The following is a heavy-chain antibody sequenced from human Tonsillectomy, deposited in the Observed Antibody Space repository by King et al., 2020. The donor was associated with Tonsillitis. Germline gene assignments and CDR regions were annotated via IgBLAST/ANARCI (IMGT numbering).Heavy chain of an antibody. CDR3: ARLSRCLEWLPDY. D-gene: IGHD3-3*01. CDR1: GGSINNYY. Sequence: VQLQESGPGLVKPSETLSLTCTVSGGSINNYYWSWIRQPPGKGLEWIGYIYYSGSTNYNPSLKSRVTISVDTSKNQFSLRLSSVTAADTAVYYCARLSRCLEWLPDYWGQGTLVTVSS. J-gene: IGHJ4*02. V-gene: IGHV4-59*01. CDR2: IYYSGST.